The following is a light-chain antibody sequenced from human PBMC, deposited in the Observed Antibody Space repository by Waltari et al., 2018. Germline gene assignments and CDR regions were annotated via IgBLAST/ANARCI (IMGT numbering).Light chain of an antibody. CDR1: SSYRNFNS. V-gene: IGLV2-8*01. Sequence: QSALTQPPSASGSPGQSVTISCTGASSYRNFNSFSWYQQHPGKAPKIIIYGVTKRPSGVPDRFSGSKSGNTASLTVSGLQVEDEAHYYCSLSGGINNFVVFGGGTKLTVL. CDR3: SLSGGINNFVV. J-gene: IGLJ2*01. CDR2: GVT.